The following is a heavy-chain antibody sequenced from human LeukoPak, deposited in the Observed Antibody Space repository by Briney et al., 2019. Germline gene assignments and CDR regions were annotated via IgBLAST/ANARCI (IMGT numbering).Heavy chain of an antibody. CDR2: IYYSGST. D-gene: IGHD6-13*01. Sequence: SETLSLTCTVSGGSISSYYWSWIRQPPGKGLEWIGYIYYSGSTNYNPSLKSRVTISVDTSKNQFSQKLSSVTAADTALYYCARDYSGGRGWFDPWGQGTLVTVSS. V-gene: IGHV4-59*01. CDR3: ARDYSGGRGWFDP. CDR1: GGSISSYY. J-gene: IGHJ5*02.